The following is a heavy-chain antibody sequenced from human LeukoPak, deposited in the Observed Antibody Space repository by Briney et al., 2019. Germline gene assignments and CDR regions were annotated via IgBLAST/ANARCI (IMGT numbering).Heavy chain of an antibody. CDR2: INAGNGDT. CDR3: ARDQIAVAKRPDY. CDR1: GYTFTSYA. D-gene: IGHD6-19*01. Sequence: ASVKVSCKAFGYTFTSYAMHWVRQAPGQRLEWMGWINAGNGDTKYSQEFQGRVTITRDTSASTAYMELSSLRSEDMAVYYCARDQIAVAKRPDYWGQGTLVTVSS. V-gene: IGHV1-3*03. J-gene: IGHJ4*02.